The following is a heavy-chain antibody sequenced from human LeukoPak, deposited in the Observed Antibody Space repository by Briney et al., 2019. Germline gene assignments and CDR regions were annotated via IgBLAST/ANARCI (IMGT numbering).Heavy chain of an antibody. D-gene: IGHD3-10*01. CDR1: GFTFSSYA. Sequence: PGGSLRLSCAASGFTFSSYAMHWVRQAPGKGLEWVAVISYDGSNKYYADSVKGRFTISRDNSKNTLYLQMNSLRAEDTAVYYCARGRFYYGSGNHAFDIWGQGTMVTVSS. J-gene: IGHJ3*02. V-gene: IGHV3-30-3*01. CDR2: ISYDGSNK. CDR3: ARGRFYYGSGNHAFDI.